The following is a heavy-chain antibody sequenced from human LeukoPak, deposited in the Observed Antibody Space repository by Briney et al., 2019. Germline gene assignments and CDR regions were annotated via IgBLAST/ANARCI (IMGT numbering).Heavy chain of an antibody. J-gene: IGHJ5*02. CDR2: ISAYNGNT. CDR3: ARLIVVVTASNWFDP. CDR1: GGTFSSYA. D-gene: IGHD2-21*02. V-gene: IGHV1-18*01. Sequence: ASVKVSCKASGGTFSSYAISWVRQAPGQGLEWMGWISAYNGNTNYAQKLQGRVTMTTDTSTSTAYMELRSLRSDDTAVYYCARLIVVVTASNWFDPWGQGTLVTVSS.